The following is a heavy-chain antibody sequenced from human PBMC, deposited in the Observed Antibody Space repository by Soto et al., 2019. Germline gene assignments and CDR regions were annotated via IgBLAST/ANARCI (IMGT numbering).Heavy chain of an antibody. V-gene: IGHV1-2*02. Sequence: ASVKVSCKASGYTFTGYYMHWVRQAPGQGLEWMGWINPNSGGTNYAQKFQGRVTMTRDTSISTAYMELSRLSSDDTAVYYCARDLSVGASIHDAFDIWGQGTTVTVSS. CDR3: ARDLSVGASIHDAFDI. CDR1: GYTFTGYY. CDR2: INPNSGGT. J-gene: IGHJ3*02. D-gene: IGHD1-26*01.